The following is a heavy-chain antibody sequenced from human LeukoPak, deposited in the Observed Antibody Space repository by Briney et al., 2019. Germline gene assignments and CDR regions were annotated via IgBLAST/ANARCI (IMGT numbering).Heavy chain of an antibody. Sequence: SETLSLTCAVYGGSFSGYYWSWIRQPPGKGLEWIGEINHSGSTNCNPSLKSRVTISVDTSKNQFSLKLSSVTAADTAVYYCARGWRRGSGWFYDYWGQGTLVTVSS. D-gene: IGHD6-19*01. CDR2: INHSGST. V-gene: IGHV4-34*01. CDR3: ARGWRRGSGWFYDY. CDR1: GGSFSGYY. J-gene: IGHJ4*02.